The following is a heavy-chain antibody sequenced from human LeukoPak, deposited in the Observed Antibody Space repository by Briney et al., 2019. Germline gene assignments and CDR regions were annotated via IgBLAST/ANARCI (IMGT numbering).Heavy chain of an antibody. CDR1: GFTFSSYA. Sequence: QSGGSLRLSCAASGFTFSSYAMSWVRQAPGKGLEWVANIKQDGSEKYYVDSVKGRFTISRDNAKNSLYLQMNSLRAEDTAVYYCAREHPPRNIVTDWGQGTLVTVSS. D-gene: IGHD3-16*02. V-gene: IGHV3-7*03. CDR3: AREHPPRNIVTD. J-gene: IGHJ4*02. CDR2: IKQDGSEK.